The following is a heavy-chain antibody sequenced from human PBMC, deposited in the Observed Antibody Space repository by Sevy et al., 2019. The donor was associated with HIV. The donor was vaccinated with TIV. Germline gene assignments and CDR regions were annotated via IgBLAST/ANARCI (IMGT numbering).Heavy chain of an antibody. Sequence: GGSLRLSCAASGFTVSTSYMSWVRQAPGKGLEWVSVIYSVGSTYFANSVKGRFTISRDNSKNTLYLQMNSLRAEDTAVDYCAREQYGTSSGGYYFDYWGQGTLVTVSS. D-gene: IGHD6-6*01. V-gene: IGHV3-53*01. J-gene: IGHJ4*02. CDR3: AREQYGTSSGGYYFDY. CDR1: GFTVSTSY. CDR2: IYSVGST.